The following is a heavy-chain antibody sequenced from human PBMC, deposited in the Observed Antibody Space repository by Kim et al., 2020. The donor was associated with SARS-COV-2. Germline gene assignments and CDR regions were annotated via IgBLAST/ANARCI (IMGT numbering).Heavy chain of an antibody. V-gene: IGHV3-23*01. CDR2: ISSSGGST. CDR3: AKAYCSSTICPVDY. CDR1: GFTFSIYA. J-gene: IGHJ4*02. Sequence: GGSLRLCCAASGFTFSIYAMSWVRQAPGKGLEWVSAISSSGGSTYYADSVKGRFTVSRDNSKNTLFLQMNSLRAEDTAVYYCAKAYCSSTICPVDYWGQG. D-gene: IGHD2-2*01.